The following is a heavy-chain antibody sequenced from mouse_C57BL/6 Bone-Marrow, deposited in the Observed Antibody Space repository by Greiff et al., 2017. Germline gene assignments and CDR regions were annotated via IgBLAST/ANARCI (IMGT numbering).Heavy chain of an antibody. CDR1: GFSLTSYG. CDR3: ARVYGRGAMDY. CDR2: IWGVGSK. Sequence: VHLVESGPGLVAPSQSLSITCTVSGFSLTSYGVDWVRQSPGKGLEWLGVIWGVGSKNNNSALKSRLSISKDNSKSKVFLKMNRLEPDDTSMYYCARVYGRGAMDYWGQGTSVTVSS. J-gene: IGHJ4*01. V-gene: IGHV2-6*01. D-gene: IGHD1-1*01.